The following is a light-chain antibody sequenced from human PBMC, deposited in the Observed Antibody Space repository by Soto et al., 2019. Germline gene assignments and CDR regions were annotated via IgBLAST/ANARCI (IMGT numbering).Light chain of an antibody. J-gene: IGLJ3*02. CDR2: LND. CDR3: AAWDDSLNGRV. V-gene: IGLV1-44*01. CDR1: SSNIATNS. Sequence: QSVLTQPPSASGTPGQRVTISCSGSSSNIATNSVDWYQHLPGTAPKLLIYLNDQRPSGVPDRFSGSRSGTSASLAISGLQSDDEADYYCAAWDDSLNGRVFGGGTQLTVL.